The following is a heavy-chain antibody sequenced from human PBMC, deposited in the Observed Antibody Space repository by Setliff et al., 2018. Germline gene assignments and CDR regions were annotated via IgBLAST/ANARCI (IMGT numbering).Heavy chain of an antibody. Sequence: NPSETLSLTCTVYGGSFSDYYWGWIRQPPGKGLEWIAEINHSGSTNYNPSLKSRVTISVDTSKNQFSLNLSSVTAADTAIYYCARGSTMIQGVRLYYHGLDVWGQGTTVTVSS. CDR2: INHSGST. CDR1: GGSFSDYY. J-gene: IGHJ6*02. D-gene: IGHD3-10*01. V-gene: IGHV4-34*01. CDR3: ARGSTMIQGVRLYYHGLDV.